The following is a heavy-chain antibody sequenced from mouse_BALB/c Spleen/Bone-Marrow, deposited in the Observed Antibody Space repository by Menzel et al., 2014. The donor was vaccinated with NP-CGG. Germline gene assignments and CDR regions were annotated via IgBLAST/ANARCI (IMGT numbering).Heavy chain of an antibody. CDR1: GFTFSSFG. CDR2: ISSGSSTV. V-gene: IGHV5-17*02. J-gene: IGHJ2*01. D-gene: IGHD1-1*01. Sequence: EVQLQESGGGLVRPGGSRKLSCAASGFTFSSFGMHWVRQAPEKGLEWVAYISSGSSTVYYADKVMGRFTISRDNPKNTLFLQMTSLRSEDTAMYYCARSGSSSGYFDYWGQGTTLTVSS. CDR3: ARSGSSSGYFDY.